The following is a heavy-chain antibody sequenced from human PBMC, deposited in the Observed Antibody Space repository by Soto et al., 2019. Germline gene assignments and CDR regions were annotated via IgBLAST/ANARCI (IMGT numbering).Heavy chain of an antibody. D-gene: IGHD2-15*01. V-gene: IGHV5-51*01. Sequence: GESLTISCTSSGDSFTRYWIGWVRQMPGKGLEWMGIIYPGDSDTRYSPSFQGQVTISADKSISTAYLQWSSLKASDTAMYYCARFSGGSCYSDYWGQGTLVTVSS. CDR2: IYPGDSDT. CDR1: GDSFTRYW. J-gene: IGHJ4*02. CDR3: ARFSGGSCYSDY.